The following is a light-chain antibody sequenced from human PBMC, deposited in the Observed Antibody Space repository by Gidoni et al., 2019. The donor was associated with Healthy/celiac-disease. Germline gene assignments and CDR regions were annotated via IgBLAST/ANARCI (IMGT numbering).Light chain of an antibody. CDR3: QQYYSTPWT. J-gene: IGKJ1*01. CDR2: RAS. V-gene: IGKV4-1*01. CDR1: QSVLYSSNDKSY. Sequence: IVMTQSPDSLAVSLSERATINCKSTQSVLYSSNDKSYLAWYQQKPGQPPKLLIYRASTRESGVPDRFSGSGSGTDFTLTISSLQAEDVAVYYCQQYYSTPWTFGQGTKVEIK.